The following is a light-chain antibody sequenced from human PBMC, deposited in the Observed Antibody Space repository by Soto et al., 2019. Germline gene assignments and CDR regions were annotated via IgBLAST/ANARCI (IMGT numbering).Light chain of an antibody. CDR1: SRDVGAYNY. CDR2: EVT. CDR3: NSYTTNSNRV. Sequence: QSSLTQPASVSGSPGQSITISCTGTSRDVGAYNYVSWYQPNPGKAPKLMIYEVTNRPSGVSNRFSGSKSGNTASLNISGLQAEDEADYYCNSYTTNSNRVFGTGTKVTVL. V-gene: IGLV2-14*01. J-gene: IGLJ1*01.